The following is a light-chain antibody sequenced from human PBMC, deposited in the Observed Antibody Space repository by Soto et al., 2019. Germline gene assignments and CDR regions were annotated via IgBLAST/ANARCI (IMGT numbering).Light chain of an antibody. CDR1: QSISSY. CDR2: AAS. V-gene: IGKV1-39*01. Sequence: DIQMTQPPPSLSASVGDRATITCRASQSISSYLNWYQQKPGKAPKLLIYAASSLQSGVPSRFSDSGSGTEFALTISSLQPEDFATYYCQQSYSTPRTFGQGTKVEIK. CDR3: QQSYSTPRT. J-gene: IGKJ1*01.